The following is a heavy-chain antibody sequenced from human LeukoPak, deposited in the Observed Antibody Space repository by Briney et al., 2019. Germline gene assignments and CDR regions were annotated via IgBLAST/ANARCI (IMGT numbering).Heavy chain of an antibody. CDR3: ARVFGYSSGWYYFDY. V-gene: IGHV1-2*02. CDR2: INPNSGGT. CDR1: GYTFTGYY. J-gene: IGHJ4*02. D-gene: IGHD6-19*01. Sequence: ASVKVSCKASGYTFTGYYMHWVRQAPGQGVEWMGWINPNSGGTNYAQKFQGRVTMTRDTSISTAYMELSRLRSDDTAVYYCARVFGYSSGWYYFDYWGQGTLVTVSS.